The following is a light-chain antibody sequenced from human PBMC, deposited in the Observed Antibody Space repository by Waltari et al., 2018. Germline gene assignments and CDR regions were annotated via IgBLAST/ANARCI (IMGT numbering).Light chain of an antibody. CDR3: QQYYGIPLT. V-gene: IGKV4-1*01. CDR1: QTVLYSPNNQNF. CDR2: WAS. Sequence: DIVMTQSPDSLAVSLGERATINCESSQTVLYSPNNQNFLAWYQQKPGQPLKLLIYWASTRASGVPYRFSGIRSGTRFTLTITSLQAEDVAVYYCQQYYGIPLTFGGGTKVEIK. J-gene: IGKJ4*01.